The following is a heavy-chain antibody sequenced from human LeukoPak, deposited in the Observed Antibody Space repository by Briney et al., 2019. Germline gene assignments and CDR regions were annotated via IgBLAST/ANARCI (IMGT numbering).Heavy chain of an antibody. CDR2: IVVGSGNT. D-gene: IGHD3-10*01. CDR1: GFTFTSSA. Sequence: SVKVSCKASGFTFTSSAVQWVRRARGQRLEWIGWIVVGSGNTNYAQKFQERVTITRDMSTSTAYMELSSLRSEDTAVYYCAALWFGGNAFDIWGQGTMVTVSS. CDR3: AALWFGGNAFDI. V-gene: IGHV1-58*01. J-gene: IGHJ3*02.